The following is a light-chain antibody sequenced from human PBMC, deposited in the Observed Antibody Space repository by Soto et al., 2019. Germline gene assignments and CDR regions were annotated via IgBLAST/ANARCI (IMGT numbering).Light chain of an antibody. CDR1: SSDVGGYNY. J-gene: IGLJ1*01. CDR2: EVS. V-gene: IGLV2-14*01. Sequence: QSVLTQPASVSGSPGQSITISRTGTSSDVGGYNYVSWYQQYPGRAPKFIIYEVSHRPSGVSNRFSASKSGNTASLTISGLQAEDEADYYCSSYTSSSTLVFGTGTKVTVL. CDR3: SSYTSSSTLV.